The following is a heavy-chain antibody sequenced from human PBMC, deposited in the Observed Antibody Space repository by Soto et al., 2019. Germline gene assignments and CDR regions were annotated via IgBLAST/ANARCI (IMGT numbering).Heavy chain of an antibody. CDR2: MSYDGNNQ. V-gene: IGHV3-30*03. CDR3: ARDPYYYDSSGYWESPDYYYYGMDV. J-gene: IGHJ6*02. Sequence: SLRLSCAASGFTFSSYAMHWVRQAPGKGLEWVTIMSYDGNNQYYADSVKGRFTISRDNSKNTLYLQMNSLRAEDTAVYYCARDPYYYDSSGYWESPDYYYYGMDVWGQGTTVTVSS. D-gene: IGHD3-22*01. CDR1: GFTFSSYA.